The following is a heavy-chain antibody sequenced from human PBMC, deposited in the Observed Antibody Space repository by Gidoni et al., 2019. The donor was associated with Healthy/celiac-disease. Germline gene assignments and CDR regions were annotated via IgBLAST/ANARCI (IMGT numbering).Heavy chain of an antibody. Sequence: EVQLVESGGGLVKPGGSLRLSCAASGFTFSSYSMNWVRQAPGKGLEWVSSISSSSSYIYYADSVKGRFTISRDNAKNSLYLQMNSLRAEDTAVYYCARDFSLTEATLWFDPWGQGTLVTVSS. D-gene: IGHD3-16*01. J-gene: IGHJ5*02. CDR2: ISSSSSYI. CDR3: ARDFSLTEATLWFDP. CDR1: GFTFSSYS. V-gene: IGHV3-21*01.